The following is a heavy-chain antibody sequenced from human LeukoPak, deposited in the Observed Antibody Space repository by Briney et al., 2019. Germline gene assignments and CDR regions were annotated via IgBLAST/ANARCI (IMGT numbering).Heavy chain of an antibody. D-gene: IGHD3-16*01. CDR3: ARDLVFGDY. CDR1: GFTFSSYS. J-gene: IGHJ4*02. V-gene: IGHV3-48*04. Sequence: PGGSLRLSCAASGFTFSSYSMNWVRQAPGKGLEWVSYISSSGSTIYYADSVKGRFTISRDNAKNSLYLQMNSLRAEDTAVYYCARDLVFGDYWGQGTLVTVSS. CDR2: ISSSGSTI.